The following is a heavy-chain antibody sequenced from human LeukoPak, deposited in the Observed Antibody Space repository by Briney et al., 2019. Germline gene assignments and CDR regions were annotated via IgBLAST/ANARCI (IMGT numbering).Heavy chain of an antibody. D-gene: IGHD1-26*01. CDR1: GYTFTGYY. J-gene: IGHJ4*02. CDR2: INPNNGAT. V-gene: IGHV1-2*06. CDR3: TRESGSYHGNDY. Sequence: ASVKVSCKASGYTFTGYYMHWVRQAPGQGLEWMGRINPNNGATSYAQKLQGRATITGDTSISTAYMELSSLRSDDTAVYYCTRESGSYHGNDYWGQGTLVTVSS.